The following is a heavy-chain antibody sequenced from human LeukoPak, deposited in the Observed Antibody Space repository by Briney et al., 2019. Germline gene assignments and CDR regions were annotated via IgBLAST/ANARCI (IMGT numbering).Heavy chain of an antibody. D-gene: IGHD4-17*01. CDR3: ARGGPSTTVTTSYSFFYMDV. V-gene: IGHV3-53*01. J-gene: IGHJ6*03. CDR1: GFSVSNKY. CDR2: NYSDGYT. Sequence: GGSLRLSCAASGFSVSNKYMSWVRRASGKGLEGVTVNYSDGYTYYADSVKGRFTISRDNFKNTMYVQMNSLRAEDTAVYYCARGGPSTTVTTSYSFFYMDVWGKGTTVTVSS.